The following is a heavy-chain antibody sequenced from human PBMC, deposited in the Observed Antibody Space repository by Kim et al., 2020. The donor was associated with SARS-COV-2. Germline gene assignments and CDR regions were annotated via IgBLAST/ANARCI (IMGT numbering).Heavy chain of an antibody. CDR2: ISYDGSNK. J-gene: IGHJ6*02. D-gene: IGHD3-16*01. V-gene: IGHV3-30*04. Sequence: GGSLRLSCAASGFTFSSYAMHWVRQAPGKGLEWVAVISYDGSNKYYADSVKGRFTISRDNSKNTLYLQMNSLRAEDTAVYYCARVGVNFPYYYYGMDVWGQGTTVTVSS. CDR3: ARVGVNFPYYYYGMDV. CDR1: GFTFSSYA.